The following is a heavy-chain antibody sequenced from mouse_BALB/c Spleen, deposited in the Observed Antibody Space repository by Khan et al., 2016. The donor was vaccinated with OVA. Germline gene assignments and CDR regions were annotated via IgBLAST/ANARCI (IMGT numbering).Heavy chain of an antibody. Sequence: EVELVESGGDLVKPGGSLKLSCAASGFTFSSYSMSWVRQTPDKRLEWVATISSDGDYTYYPDSVKGRFTISRDNAKNTLHLQMSSLKSEDTAMYYCASHLTGSFAYWGQGTLVTVSA. V-gene: IGHV5-6*01. J-gene: IGHJ3*01. D-gene: IGHD4-1*01. CDR3: ASHLTGSFAY. CDR1: GFTFSSYS. CDR2: ISSDGDYT.